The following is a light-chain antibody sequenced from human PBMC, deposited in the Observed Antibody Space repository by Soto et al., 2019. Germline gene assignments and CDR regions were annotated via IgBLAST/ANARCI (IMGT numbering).Light chain of an antibody. Sequence: EMVLTQSPATLSLSPGEIATLSCRASQSVYRSLAWYQQKPGQAPRLLIYDASNRATGVPARFSGSGSGTDFTLTISRLETEDFAVYYCQQYGSSGTFGQGTKVDIK. J-gene: IGKJ1*01. CDR2: DAS. CDR3: QQYGSSGT. V-gene: IGKV3-11*01. CDR1: QSVYRS.